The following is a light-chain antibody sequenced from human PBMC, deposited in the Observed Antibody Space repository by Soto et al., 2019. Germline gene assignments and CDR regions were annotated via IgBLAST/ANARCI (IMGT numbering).Light chain of an antibody. CDR1: QDVNNW. V-gene: IGKV1-5*01. CDR2: DAS. Sequence: DIQMTLFPSALSASVGDRVTITCRASQDVNNWLAWYQHKPGKAPQLLIYDASVLETGVPSRFSGSGSGTEFTLTISSLQSEDFAVYYCQQYNNWPETFGQGTKVDIK. J-gene: IGKJ1*01. CDR3: QQYNNWPET.